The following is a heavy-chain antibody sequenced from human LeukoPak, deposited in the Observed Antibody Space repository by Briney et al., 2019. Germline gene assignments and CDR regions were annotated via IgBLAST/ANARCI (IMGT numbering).Heavy chain of an antibody. J-gene: IGHJ4*02. V-gene: IGHV3-9*01. Sequence: GGSLRLSCAASGFTFDDYAMHWVRQAPGKGLEWVSGISWNSGSIGYADSVKGRFTISRDNAKNSLYLQMNSLRAEDTAVYYCARIGYSSSCFDYWGQGTVVTVSS. CDR3: ARIGYSSSCFDY. D-gene: IGHD6-13*01. CDR2: ISWNSGSI. CDR1: GFTFDDYA.